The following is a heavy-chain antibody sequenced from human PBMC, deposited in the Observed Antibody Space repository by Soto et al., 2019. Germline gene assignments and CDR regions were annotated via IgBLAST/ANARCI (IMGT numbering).Heavy chain of an antibody. CDR2: ISSRSSTI. CDR1: GFSFSTYN. J-gene: IGHJ4*02. V-gene: IGHV3-48*01. D-gene: IGHD2-15*01. CDR3: AKRRGAGGHFDY. Sequence: GGSLRLSCAASGFSFSTYNMNWVRPAPGRGLEWVSYISSRSSTIYHADSGKGRFTTYRDKAKNSMYLQRKSLTAADPAVYFCAKRRGAGGHFDYWGQGALVTVSS.